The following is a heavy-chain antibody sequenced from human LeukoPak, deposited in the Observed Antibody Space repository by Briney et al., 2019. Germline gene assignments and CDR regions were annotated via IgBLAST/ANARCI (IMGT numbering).Heavy chain of an antibody. J-gene: IGHJ6*04. CDR2: ISSDGSST. V-gene: IGHV3-74*01. CDR1: GFTFSTYW. CDR3: VELGITMIGGV. Sequence: PGESLRLSCAASGFTFSTYWMHWVRQAPGKGLMWVSRISSDGSSTAYAASVRGRFTISRDNAKNTLYLQMNGLRAEDTAVYYCVELGITMIGGVWGKGTTVTISS. D-gene: IGHD3-10*02.